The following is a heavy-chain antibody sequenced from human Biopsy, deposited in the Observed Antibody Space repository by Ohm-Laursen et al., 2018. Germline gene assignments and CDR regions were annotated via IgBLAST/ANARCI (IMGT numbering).Heavy chain of an antibody. J-gene: IGHJ5*02. CDR2: IYYSGST. Sequence: GTLSLTCSVSGYSMSTYYWSWIRQPPGKGLEWIGYIYYSGSTNYNPSLKSRVTISVDMSKNQFSLKLTSVAAADTAVYYCARHRGGMPSSGNRFDHWGQGTLVTVSS. V-gene: IGHV4-59*08. CDR1: GYSMSTYY. D-gene: IGHD2-2*01. CDR3: ARHRGGMPSSGNRFDH.